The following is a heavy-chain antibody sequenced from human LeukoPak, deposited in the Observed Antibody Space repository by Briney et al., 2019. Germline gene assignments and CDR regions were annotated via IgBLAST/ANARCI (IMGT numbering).Heavy chain of an antibody. D-gene: IGHD5-18*01. CDR1: GFTFDDYA. J-gene: IGHJ4*02. CDR2: ISWNSGSI. V-gene: IGHV3-9*01. Sequence: GGSLRLSCAASGFTFDDYAMHWVRQAPGKGLEWVSGISWNSGSIGYADSVKGRFTISRDNAKNSLYLQMNSLRAEDTALYYCAKDRSSYGEDSLDYWGQGTLVTVSS. CDR3: AKDRSSYGEDSLDY.